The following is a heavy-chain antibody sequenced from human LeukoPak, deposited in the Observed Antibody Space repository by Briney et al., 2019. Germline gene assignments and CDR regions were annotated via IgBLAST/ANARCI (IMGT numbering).Heavy chain of an antibody. Sequence: GGSLRLSCAASGSTFSSYSMNWVRQAPGKGLEWVSSISSSSSYIYYADSVKGRFTISRDNAKNSLYLQMNSLRAEDTAVYYCASGANGYYYYMDVWGKGTTVTVSS. CDR2: ISSSSSYI. CDR1: GSTFSSYS. D-gene: IGHD4/OR15-4a*01. CDR3: ASGANGYYYYMDV. V-gene: IGHV3-21*01. J-gene: IGHJ6*03.